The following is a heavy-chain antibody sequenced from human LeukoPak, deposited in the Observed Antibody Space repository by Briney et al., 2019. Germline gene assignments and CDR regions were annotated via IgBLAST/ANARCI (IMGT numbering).Heavy chain of an antibody. V-gene: IGHV4-39*07. D-gene: IGHD6-13*01. CDR2: IYYSGST. CDR1: GGSISSSSYY. CDR3: ARTGRTNRIAANRWYFDL. J-gene: IGHJ2*01. Sequence: KPSETLSLTCTVSGGSISSSSYYWGWIRQPPGKGLEWIGSIYYSGSTYYNPSLKSRVTISVDTSKNQFSLKLSSVTAADTAVYYCARTGRTNRIAANRWYFDLWGRGTLVTVSS.